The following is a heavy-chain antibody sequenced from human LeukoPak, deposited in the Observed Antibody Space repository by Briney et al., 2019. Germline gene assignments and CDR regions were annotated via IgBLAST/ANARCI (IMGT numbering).Heavy chain of an antibody. CDR2: IWYDGSNK. CDR3: AKYGDYDAFDI. D-gene: IGHD4-17*01. CDR1: GFTFSRHG. V-gene: IGHV3-33*06. Sequence: GGSLRLSCVASGFTFSRHGMHWVRQAPGKGLEWVTVIWYDGSNKYYADSVKGRFTISRDNSKNTLYLQMNSLRAEETAVYYCAKYGDYDAFDIWGQGTMVTVSS. J-gene: IGHJ3*02.